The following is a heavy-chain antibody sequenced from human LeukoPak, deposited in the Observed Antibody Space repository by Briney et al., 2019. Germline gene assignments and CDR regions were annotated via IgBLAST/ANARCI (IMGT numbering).Heavy chain of an antibody. Sequence: EASVKASCKASGYTFTGYYMHWVRQAPGQGLEWMGWINPNSGGTNYAQKFQGRVTMTRDTSISTAYMELSRLRSDDTAVYYCARGYGDYYYYYMDVWGKGTTVTVSS. V-gene: IGHV1-2*02. CDR3: ARGYGDYYYYYMDV. J-gene: IGHJ6*03. CDR1: GYTFTGYY. CDR2: INPNSGGT. D-gene: IGHD4/OR15-4a*01.